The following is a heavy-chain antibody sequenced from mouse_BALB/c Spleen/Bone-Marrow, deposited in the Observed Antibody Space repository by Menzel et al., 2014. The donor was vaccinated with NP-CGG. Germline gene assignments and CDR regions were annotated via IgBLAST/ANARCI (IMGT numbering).Heavy chain of an antibody. CDR3: AREPHYYAMDY. J-gene: IGHJ4*01. CDR2: IWGDGST. Sequence: VKLVESGPGLVAPSQSLSITCTVSGFSLTGYGVNLVRQPPGKGLEWLGMIWGDGSTDYNSALKSRLSISKDNSKSQVFLKMNSLQTDDTARYYCAREPHYYAMDYWGQGTSVTVSS. CDR1: GFSLTGYG. V-gene: IGHV2-6-7*01.